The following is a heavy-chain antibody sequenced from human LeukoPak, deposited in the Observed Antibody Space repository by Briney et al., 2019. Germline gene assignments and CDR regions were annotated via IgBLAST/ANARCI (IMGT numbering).Heavy chain of an antibody. V-gene: IGHV3-11*04. Sequence: GGSLRLSCAASGFTFSDYYMSWIRQAPGKGLEWVSYISSSGSTIYYADSVKGRFTISRDNSKNTLYLQMNSLRAEDTAVYYCARGDFWSGYSPGYFDYWGQGTLVTVSS. CDR1: GFTFSDYY. J-gene: IGHJ4*02. CDR3: ARGDFWSGYSPGYFDY. D-gene: IGHD3-3*01. CDR2: ISSSGSTI.